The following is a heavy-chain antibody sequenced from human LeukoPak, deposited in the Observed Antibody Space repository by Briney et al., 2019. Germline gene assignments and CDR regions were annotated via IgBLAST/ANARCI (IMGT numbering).Heavy chain of an antibody. D-gene: IGHD5-12*01. CDR1: GFTFSTYN. J-gene: IGHJ5*02. V-gene: IGHV3-48*04. Sequence: GGSLRLSCAASGFTFSTYNMNWVRQAPGKGLEWVSYISDGGKTKYSADSVKGRFTISRDNAKNSLYLQMNSLRAEDTAVYYCARDYSGWSLDPWGQGTLVTVSS. CDR3: ARDYSGWSLDP. CDR2: ISDGGKTK.